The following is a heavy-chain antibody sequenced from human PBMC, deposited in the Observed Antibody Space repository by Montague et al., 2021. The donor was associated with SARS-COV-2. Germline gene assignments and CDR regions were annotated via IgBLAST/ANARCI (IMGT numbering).Heavy chain of an antibody. CDR2: IKQDGSEK. D-gene: IGHD3-10*01. Sequence: SLRLSCAASGFTFSSYWMSWVRQAPGKGLEWVANIKQDGSEKYYVDSVKGRFTISRDNAKNSLYLQMNSLRAEDTAVYYCARDSYGSGSTSHYYYGMDVWGQGTTVTVSS. J-gene: IGHJ6*02. CDR3: ARDSYGSGSTSHYYYGMDV. CDR1: GFTFSSYW. V-gene: IGHV3-7*01.